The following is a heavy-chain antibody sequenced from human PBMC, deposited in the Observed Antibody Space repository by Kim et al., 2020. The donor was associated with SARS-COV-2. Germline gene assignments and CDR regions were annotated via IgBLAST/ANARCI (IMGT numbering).Heavy chain of an antibody. Sequence: VKGRFTISRDNSKNTLYLQMNSLRAEDTAVYYCAKVKYYDSSGYYYFDYWGQGTLVTVSS. J-gene: IGHJ4*02. D-gene: IGHD3-22*01. CDR3: AKVKYYDSSGYYYFDY. V-gene: IGHV3-23*03.